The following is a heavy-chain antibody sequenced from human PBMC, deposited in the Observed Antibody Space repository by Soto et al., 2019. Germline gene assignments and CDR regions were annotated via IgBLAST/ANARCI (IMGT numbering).Heavy chain of an antibody. CDR2: IWYDGSIK. D-gene: IGHD1-26*01. CDR3: ARATSGSFDALDM. J-gene: IGHJ3*02. V-gene: IGHV3-33*01. Sequence: QVRLVESGGGVVQPGRSLRLSCAASGFTFGIYGMHWVRQAPGKGLEWVAVIWYDGSIKYHADSVKGRFTISRDNSKNTVYLQMNSLRDEDTAVYYCARATSGSFDALDMWGQGTMVTVSS. CDR1: GFTFGIYG.